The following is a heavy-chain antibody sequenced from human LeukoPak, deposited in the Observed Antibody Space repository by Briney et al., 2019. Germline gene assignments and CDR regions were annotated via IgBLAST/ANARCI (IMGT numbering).Heavy chain of an antibody. CDR1: GYSISSGYY. V-gene: IGHV4-38-2*02. J-gene: IGHJ4*02. CDR3: ARGGGPAAPLY. D-gene: IGHD2-2*01. CDR2: IYHSGST. Sequence: PSETLSLTCTVSGYSISSGYYWGWIRQPPGKGLGWIGSIYHSGSTYYNPSLKSRVTISVDTSKNQFSLKLSSVTAADTAVYYCARGGGPAAPLYWGQGTLVTVSS.